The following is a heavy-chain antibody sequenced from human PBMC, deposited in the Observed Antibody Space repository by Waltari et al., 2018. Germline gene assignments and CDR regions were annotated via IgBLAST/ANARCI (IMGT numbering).Heavy chain of an antibody. V-gene: IGHV3-7*01. J-gene: IGHJ4*02. Sequence: EVQLVESGGGLAQPGGSLRLSCAASGPSFSNYGMTWVREASGKGPEWVANIKQDGSEKYYMDSVKGRFTISRDNAKSSLYLQMNNLRVEDTAVYYCTRGGRDSSWYWRDWGQGTLVTVSS. CDR3: TRGGRDSSWYWRD. CDR1: GPSFSNYG. D-gene: IGHD6-13*01. CDR2: IKQDGSEK.